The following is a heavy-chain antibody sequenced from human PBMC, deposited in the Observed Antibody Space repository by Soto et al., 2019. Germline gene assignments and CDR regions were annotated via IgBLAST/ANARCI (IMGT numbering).Heavy chain of an antibody. J-gene: IGHJ4*02. Sequence: QLQLQESGPGLVKPSETLSLTCTVSGASISSNTYHWGWIRQPPGKGLEWVTSIYYTGNTYYNPSLKSRVTISMDTSKNQISLKLISVAAADTAVYYCARHLGPTGPNYWGQGTLVTVSS. D-gene: IGHD1-26*01. CDR3: ARHLGPTGPNY. CDR1: GASISSNTYH. CDR2: IYYTGNT. V-gene: IGHV4-39*01.